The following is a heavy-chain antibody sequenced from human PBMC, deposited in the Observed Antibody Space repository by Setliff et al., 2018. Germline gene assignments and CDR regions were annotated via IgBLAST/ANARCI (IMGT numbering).Heavy chain of an antibody. D-gene: IGHD5-18*01. CDR1: GDSISSRPFY. J-gene: IGHJ5*02. CDR3: ARDNYTYGYFDWFDP. V-gene: IGHV4-39*07. CDR2: IHHSGST. Sequence: SETLSLTCTVSGDSISSRPFYWGWFRQPAGKELEWIVNIHHSGSTYYIPSLKSRVTISVDTSQNQFSLKLSSVTAADPAVYYCARDNYTYGYFDWFDPWGQGTLVTVSS.